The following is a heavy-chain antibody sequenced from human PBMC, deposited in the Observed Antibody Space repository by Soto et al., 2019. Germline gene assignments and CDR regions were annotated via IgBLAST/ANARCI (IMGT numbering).Heavy chain of an antibody. CDR1: GYTLTSYY. CDR2: IIAGSGTT. Sequence: ASVKVSCKASGYTLTSYYMHWVRQAPGQGLEWIGIIIAGSGTTNYPQKFQERVTITRDMSTSTVYMELSSLRSEDTAVYFCAAYYYYDSSGYSHNSGFDYWGQGTLVTVSS. D-gene: IGHD3-22*01. V-gene: IGHV1-46*01. CDR3: AAYYYYDSSGYSHNSGFDY. J-gene: IGHJ4*02.